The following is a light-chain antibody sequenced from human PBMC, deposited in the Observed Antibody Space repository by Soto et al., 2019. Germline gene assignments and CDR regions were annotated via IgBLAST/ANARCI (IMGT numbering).Light chain of an antibody. J-gene: IGLJ2*01. CDR2: DNN. CDR1: SSNIGNNY. V-gene: IGLV1-51*01. CDR3: GTWDSSLSAVV. Sequence: QSVLTQPPSVSAAPGQKVTISCSGSSSNIGNNYVSWYQQLPGPAPKLLIYDNNNRPSGIPYRVSGSKSGTSATLGITGLQTGDEADYYCGTWDSSLSAVVFGGGTKLTVL.